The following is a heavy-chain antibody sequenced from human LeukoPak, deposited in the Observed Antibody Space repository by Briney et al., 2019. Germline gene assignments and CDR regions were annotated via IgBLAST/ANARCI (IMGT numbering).Heavy chain of an antibody. CDR2: ISGSGGST. Sequence: GGSLRLSCAASGFTFSSYAMSWVRQAPGKGLEWVSAISGSGGSTYYADSVKGRFTISRDNSKDTLYLQMNSLRAEDTAVYYCAKDWDLWQQPDYWGQGTLVTVSS. V-gene: IGHV3-23*01. D-gene: IGHD6-13*01. CDR1: GFTFSSYA. CDR3: AKDWDLWQQPDY. J-gene: IGHJ4*02.